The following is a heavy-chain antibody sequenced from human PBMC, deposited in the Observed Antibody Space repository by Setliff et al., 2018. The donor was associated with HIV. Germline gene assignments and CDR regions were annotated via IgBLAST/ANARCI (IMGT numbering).Heavy chain of an antibody. Sequence: SETLSLTCTVSGGSISSDTYYWTWIRQPAGKGLEWIGHIYTSGSTNYNPSLKSRVNISIDTSKNQFSLKLSSVTAADTAVYYCARVLYYYYYVDVWGKGTTVTVSS. CDR3: ARVLYYYYYVDV. CDR1: GGSISSDTYY. V-gene: IGHV4-61*09. D-gene: IGHD3-3*01. J-gene: IGHJ6*03. CDR2: IYTSGST.